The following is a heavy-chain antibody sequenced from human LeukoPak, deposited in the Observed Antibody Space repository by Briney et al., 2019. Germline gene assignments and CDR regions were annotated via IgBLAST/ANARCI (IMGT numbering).Heavy chain of an antibody. CDR1: GFTFSSYG. Sequence: GGSLRLSCAASGFTFSSYGMSWVRQAPGKGLEWVANIKQDGSEKYYVDSVKGRFTISRDNAKNSLFLQMSSLRAEDTAVYYCARGKGLTIFGVVSWFDPWGQGTLVTVSS. V-gene: IGHV3-7*01. D-gene: IGHD3-3*01. CDR3: ARGKGLTIFGVVSWFDP. CDR2: IKQDGSEK. J-gene: IGHJ5*02.